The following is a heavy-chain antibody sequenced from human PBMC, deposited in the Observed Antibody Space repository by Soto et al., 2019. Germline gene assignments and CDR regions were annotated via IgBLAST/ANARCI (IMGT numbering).Heavy chain of an antibody. V-gene: IGHV4-39*01. CDR3: ARQSSTSLASRYFDY. D-gene: IGHD6-6*01. CDR2: IYYSGST. J-gene: IGHJ4*02. Sequence: SETLSLTCTVSGASVSSSSYFWGWIRQPPGKGLECIGSIYYSGSTYYNPSLKSRVTISVDTSKNQFSLRLSSVTAADTAVYFCARQSSTSLASRYFDYWGQGTLVTVSS. CDR1: GASVSSSSYF.